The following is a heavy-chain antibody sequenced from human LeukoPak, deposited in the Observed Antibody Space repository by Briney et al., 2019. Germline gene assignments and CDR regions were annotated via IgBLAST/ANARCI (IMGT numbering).Heavy chain of an antibody. Sequence: GASVKVSCKASGYTFTSYGISWVRQAPGQGLEWMGWISANDGNTDYPQKLQGRVTMTTDTSTSTAYMELRSLRSDDTAVYYCARESHVTREDYWGQGTQVTVSS. J-gene: IGHJ4*02. CDR1: GYTFTSYG. CDR3: ARESHVTREDY. CDR2: ISANDGNT. V-gene: IGHV1-18*01. D-gene: IGHD3-10*01.